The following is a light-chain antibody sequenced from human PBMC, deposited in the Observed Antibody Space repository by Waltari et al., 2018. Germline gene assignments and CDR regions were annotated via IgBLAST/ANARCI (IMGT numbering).Light chain of an antibody. J-gene: IGLJ2*01. V-gene: IGLV1-51*01. Sequence: QSVLTQPPSVSAAPGQKVTISCSGSSANIGLDYVSRYQQLPGTAPKPLIYDNNKRPSGIPDGFSGSKSGTSATLGITGLQTGDEADYYCGTWDSSLSAVVFGGGTKLTVL. CDR2: DNN. CDR3: GTWDSSLSAVV. CDR1: SANIGLDY.